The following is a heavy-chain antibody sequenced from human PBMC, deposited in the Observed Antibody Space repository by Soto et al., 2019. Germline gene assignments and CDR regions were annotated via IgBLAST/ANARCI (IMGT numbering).Heavy chain of an antibody. CDR1: GFTFSSYD. V-gene: IGHV3-13*05. CDR2: IGTAGDP. Sequence: GGSLRLSCAAAGFTFSSYDMHWVRQATGKGLEWVSAIGTAGDPYYPGSVKGRFTISRENAKNSLYLQMNSLRAGDTAVYYCARGRGSYYGDAFDIWGQGTMVTVSS. J-gene: IGHJ3*02. D-gene: IGHD1-26*01. CDR3: ARGRGSYYGDAFDI.